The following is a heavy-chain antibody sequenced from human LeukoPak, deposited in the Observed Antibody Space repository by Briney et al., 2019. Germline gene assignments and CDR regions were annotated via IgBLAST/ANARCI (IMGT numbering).Heavy chain of an antibody. V-gene: IGHV3-23*01. J-gene: IGHJ4*02. CDR2: ITGSGGST. CDR3: AKKTSYCGGDCYPYYFDH. Sequence: PGGSLRLSCAASGFAFSSYTMGWVRQAPGKGLEWVSAITGSGGSTYYADSVKGRFTISRDSSKNTLYLQMNSLGAEDTAVYYCAKKTSYCGGDCYPYYFDHWGQGTLVTVSS. CDR1: GFAFSSYT. D-gene: IGHD2-21*02.